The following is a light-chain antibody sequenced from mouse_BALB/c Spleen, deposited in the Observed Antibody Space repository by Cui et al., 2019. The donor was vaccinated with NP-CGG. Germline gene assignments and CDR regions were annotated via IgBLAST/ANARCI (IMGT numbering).Light chain of an antibody. V-gene: IGLV1*01. Sequence: QAIVTPDSAPTTSPGETVTLTCRSSTGAVTTSNYANWVQEKPDHLFTGLIGGTNNRAPGVPARFSGSLIEDKAALTITGAQTEDEAIYFCALWYSNHWVFGGGTKLTVL. J-gene: IGLJ1*01. CDR2: GTN. CDR1: TGAVTTSNY. CDR3: ALWYSNHWV.